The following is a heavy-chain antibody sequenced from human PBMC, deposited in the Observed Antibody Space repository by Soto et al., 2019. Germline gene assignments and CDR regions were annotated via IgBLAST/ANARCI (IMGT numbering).Heavy chain of an antibody. J-gene: IGHJ5*02. CDR3: ARDCSSTSCYSRWFDP. D-gene: IGHD2-2*01. Sequence: GASVKVSCKASGYTFTSYAMHWVRQAPGQGLEWMGWISAYNGNTNYAQKLQGRVTMTTDTSTSTAYMELRSLRSDDTAVYYCARDCSSTSCYSRWFDPWGQGTLVTVSS. CDR2: ISAYNGNT. CDR1: GYTFTSYA. V-gene: IGHV1-18*01.